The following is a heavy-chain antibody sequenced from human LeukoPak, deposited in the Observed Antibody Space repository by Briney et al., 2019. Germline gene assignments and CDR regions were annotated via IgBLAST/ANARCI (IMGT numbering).Heavy chain of an antibody. V-gene: IGHV3-30*02. CDR3: AKDGDYYDSSGYSFFDY. CDR1: GFTFSSYG. CDR2: IRYDGSNK. D-gene: IGHD3-22*01. Sequence: GGSLRLSCSASGFTFSSYGMHWVRQAPGKGREWGAFIRYDGSNKYYADSVKGRFTISRDNSKNKLYLQMNSLRAEDKAVYYCAKDGDYYDSSGYSFFDYWGQGTLVTVSS. J-gene: IGHJ4*02.